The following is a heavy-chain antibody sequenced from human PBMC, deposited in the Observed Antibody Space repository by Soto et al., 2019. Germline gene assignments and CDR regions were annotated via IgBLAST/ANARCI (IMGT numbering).Heavy chain of an antibody. D-gene: IGHD3-9*01. Sequence: SETLSLTCAVYGGSFSGYYWSWIRQPPGKGLEWIGEINHSGSTNYNPSLKSRVTISVDTSKNQSSLKLSSVTAADTAVYYCASGHSRAFDWLFWNYYYGMDVWGQGTTVTVS. V-gene: IGHV4-34*01. CDR3: ASGHSRAFDWLFWNYYYGMDV. CDR1: GGSFSGYY. CDR2: INHSGST. J-gene: IGHJ6*02.